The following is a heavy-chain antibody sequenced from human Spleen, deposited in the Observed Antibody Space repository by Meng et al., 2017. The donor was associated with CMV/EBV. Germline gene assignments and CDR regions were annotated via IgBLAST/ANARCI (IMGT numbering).Heavy chain of an antibody. CDR1: GGSFSGYY. V-gene: IGHV4-34*01. Sequence: SETLSLTCAVYGGSFSGYYWSWIRQPPGKGLEWIGEINHSGSTNYNPSLKSRVTISVDTSKNQFSLKLSSVTAADTAVYYCARDESGWWCSSTSCFGAYYGMDVWGQGTTVTVSS. J-gene: IGHJ6*02. D-gene: IGHD2-2*01. CDR3: ARDESGWWCSSTSCFGAYYGMDV. CDR2: INHSGST.